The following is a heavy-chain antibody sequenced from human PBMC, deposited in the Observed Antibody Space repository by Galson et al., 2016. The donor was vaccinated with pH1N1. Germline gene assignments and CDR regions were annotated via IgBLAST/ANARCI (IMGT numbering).Heavy chain of an antibody. CDR1: GFSFSSYW. Sequence: SLRLSCATSGFSFSSYWSHWVRQDPAKGLVWVARIDEDGETTNYADSVRGRFTIYRDNAKNTLYLEMNSLRAEDTAVYYCARDLCGREDYWGQGTLVTVSS. V-gene: IGHV3-74*01. CDR2: IDEDGETT. CDR3: ARDLCGREDY. D-gene: IGHD1-26*01. J-gene: IGHJ4*02.